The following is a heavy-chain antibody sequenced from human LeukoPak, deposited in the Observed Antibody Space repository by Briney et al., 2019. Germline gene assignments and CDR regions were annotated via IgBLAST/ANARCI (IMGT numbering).Heavy chain of an antibody. V-gene: IGHV3-23*01. J-gene: IGHJ4*02. CDR2: LSGSGGSI. CDR3: AKGREGSYYGPDY. CDR1: GFIFSRYA. Sequence: GGTLRLSCAASGFIFSRYAVSWVRQARGKGLERVSTLSGSGGSIYYADTVKGRFIISGDNSKITLYLQMNSLRAEDTAVYYCAKGREGSYYGPDYWGQGTLVTVSS. D-gene: IGHD1-26*01.